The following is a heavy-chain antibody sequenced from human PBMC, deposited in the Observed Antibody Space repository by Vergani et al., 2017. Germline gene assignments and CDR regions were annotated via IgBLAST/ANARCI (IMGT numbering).Heavy chain of an antibody. J-gene: IGHJ5*02. Sequence: QVQLQQWGAGLLKPSETLSLTCAVYGGSFSGYYWSWIRQPPGKGLEWIGYIYYSGSTYYNPSLKSRVTISVDTSKNQFSLKLSSVTAADTAVYYCARECLGYCSGGSCYNWFDPWGQGTLVTVSS. CDR1: GGSFSGYY. CDR3: ARECLGYCSGGSCYNWFDP. V-gene: IGHV4-34*01. D-gene: IGHD2-15*01. CDR2: IYYSGST.